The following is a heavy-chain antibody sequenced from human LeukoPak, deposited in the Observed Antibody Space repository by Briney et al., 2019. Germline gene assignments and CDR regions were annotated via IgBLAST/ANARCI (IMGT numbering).Heavy chain of an antibody. J-gene: IGHJ6*02. Sequence: GASVKVSCKASGYTFTGYYMHWVRQAPGQGLEWMGWINPNSGGTNYAQKFQGRVTMTRDTSISTAYMELSRLRSDDTAVYYCARDRPYYYGSGSLYYGMDVWGQGTTVTVSS. CDR3: ARDRPYYYGSGSLYYGMDV. V-gene: IGHV1-2*02. CDR1: GYTFTGYY. CDR2: INPNSGGT. D-gene: IGHD3-10*01.